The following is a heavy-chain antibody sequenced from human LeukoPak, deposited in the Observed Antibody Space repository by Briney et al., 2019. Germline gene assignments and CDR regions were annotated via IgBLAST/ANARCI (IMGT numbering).Heavy chain of an antibody. D-gene: IGHD3-3*01. Sequence: GGSLRLSCAASGFTFSSYGMHWVRQAPGKGLEWVSAISGSGGSTYYADSVKGRFTISRDNSKNTLYLQMNSLRAEDTAVYYCAKDYDFGVVIAIDYWGQGTLVTVSS. CDR1: GFTFSSYG. V-gene: IGHV3-23*01. CDR3: AKDYDFGVVIAIDY. CDR2: ISGSGGST. J-gene: IGHJ4*02.